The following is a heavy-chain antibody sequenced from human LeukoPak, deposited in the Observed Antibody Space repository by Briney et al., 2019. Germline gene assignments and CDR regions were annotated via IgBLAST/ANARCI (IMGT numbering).Heavy chain of an antibody. CDR2: TYYRSTLYN. J-gene: IGHJ5*01. CDR1: GDILSSNSAT. V-gene: IGHV6-1*01. Sequence: PSQTLSLTCGLSGDILSSNSATWNWIRQSPSRGLEWLAKTYYRSTLYNDYAVSVKSRLTITVDTSKNQLSLQLHSVTPEDTAVYYCARNERRDCNGSPCYCKWFASWGQGTLVTVSS. D-gene: IGHD2/OR15-2a*01. CDR3: ARNERRDCNGSPCYCKWFAS.